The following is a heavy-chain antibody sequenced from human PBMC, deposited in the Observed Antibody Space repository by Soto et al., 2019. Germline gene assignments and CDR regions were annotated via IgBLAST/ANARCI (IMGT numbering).Heavy chain of an antibody. Sequence: QVHLVESGGGVVQPGRSLRLSCADSGFTFSTYAMHWVRQAPGKGLEWVALISYDGSTKYYAGSVKGRFTISRDNSKNTLYLQMNSLRPEDTAVYYCARGYSGTYPPRDYWGQGTLVTVSS. D-gene: IGHD1-26*01. CDR2: ISYDGSTK. V-gene: IGHV3-30-3*01. CDR1: GFTFSTYA. J-gene: IGHJ4*02. CDR3: ARGYSGTYPPRDY.